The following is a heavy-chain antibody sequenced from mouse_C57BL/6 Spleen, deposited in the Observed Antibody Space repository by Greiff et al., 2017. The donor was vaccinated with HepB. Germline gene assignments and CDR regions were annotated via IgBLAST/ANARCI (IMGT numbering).Heavy chain of an antibody. J-gene: IGHJ4*01. Sequence: EVQLQESGPGLVKPSQSLSLTCSVTGYSITSGYYWNWIRQFPGNKLEWMGYISYDGSNNYNPSLKNRISITRDTSKNQFFLKLNSVTTEDTATYDCARRRTGTGYAMDYWGQGTSVTVSS. CDR3: ARRRTGTGYAMDY. D-gene: IGHD4-1*01. CDR1: GYSITSGYY. CDR2: ISYDGSN. V-gene: IGHV3-6*01.